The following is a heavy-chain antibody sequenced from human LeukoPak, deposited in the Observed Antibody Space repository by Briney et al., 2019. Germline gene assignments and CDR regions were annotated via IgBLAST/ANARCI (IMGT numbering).Heavy chain of an antibody. J-gene: IGHJ4*02. D-gene: IGHD3-10*01. CDR3: ARDKVLLWFGESVAIDY. V-gene: IGHV3-7*03. Sequence: GGSLRLSCAASGFTFSSYWMSWVRQAPGKGLEWVANIKQDGSEKYYVDSVKGRFTIPRDNAKNSLYLQMNSLRAEDTAVYYCARDKVLLWFGESVAIDYWGQGTLVTVSS. CDR1: GFTFSSYW. CDR2: IKQDGSEK.